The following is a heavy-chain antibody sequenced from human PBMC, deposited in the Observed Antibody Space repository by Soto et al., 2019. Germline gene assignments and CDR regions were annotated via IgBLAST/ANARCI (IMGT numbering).Heavy chain of an antibody. Sequence: GGSLGLSCEASGFSFSRHSMNWVRQAPGKGLEWVAVISYDGSNKYYADSVKGRFTISRDNSKNTLYLQMNSLRAEDTAVYYCARATTVVTPRRDYWGQGTLVSVAS. CDR2: ISYDGSNK. J-gene: IGHJ4*02. D-gene: IGHD4-17*01. V-gene: IGHV3-30*03. CDR1: GFSFSRHS. CDR3: ARATTVVTPRRDY.